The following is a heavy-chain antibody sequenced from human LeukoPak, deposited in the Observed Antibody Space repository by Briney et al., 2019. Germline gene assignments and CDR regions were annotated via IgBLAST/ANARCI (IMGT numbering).Heavy chain of an antibody. D-gene: IGHD3-10*01. Sequence: APVKVSCKASGYTFTGFYIHWVRQAPGEGPQWMGWVNPNSGGTNYAKKFQGRVTLTRDTSITTAYMELSSLRSDDTAVYYCATSDLRFGFGDWFDPWGQGTLVTVSS. CDR3: ATSDLRFGFGDWFDP. J-gene: IGHJ5*02. CDR1: GYTFTGFY. V-gene: IGHV1-2*02. CDR2: VNPNSGGT.